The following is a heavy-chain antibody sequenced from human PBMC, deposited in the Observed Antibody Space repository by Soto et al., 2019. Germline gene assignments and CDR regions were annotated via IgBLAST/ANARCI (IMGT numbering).Heavy chain of an antibody. CDR2: IIPIFGTA. CDR1: GGTFSSYA. CDR3: ARDSGYYGDRLDAFDI. Sequence: QVQLVQSGAEVKKPGSSVKVSCKASGGTFSSYAISWVRQAPGQGLEWMGGIIPIFGTANYAQKFQGRVTITAAESTSTAYMELSSLRSEDTAVYYCARDSGYYGDRLDAFDIWGQGTMVTVSS. V-gene: IGHV1-69*12. J-gene: IGHJ3*02. D-gene: IGHD4-17*01.